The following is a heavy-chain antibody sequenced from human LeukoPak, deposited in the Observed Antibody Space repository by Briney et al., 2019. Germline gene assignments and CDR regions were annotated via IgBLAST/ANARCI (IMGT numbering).Heavy chain of an antibody. CDR1: GFTFSSCS. CDR3: ARDGGYCSSTSCYLYYYYYMDV. CDR2: ISGSSSYI. D-gene: IGHD2-2*01. Sequence: KPGGSLRLSCAASGFTFSSCSMNWVRQAPGKGLEWVSSISGSSSYIYYADSVKGRFTISRDNAKNSLYLQMNSLRAEDTAVYYCARDGGYCSSTSCYLYYYYYMDVWGKGTTVTVSS. V-gene: IGHV3-21*01. J-gene: IGHJ6*03.